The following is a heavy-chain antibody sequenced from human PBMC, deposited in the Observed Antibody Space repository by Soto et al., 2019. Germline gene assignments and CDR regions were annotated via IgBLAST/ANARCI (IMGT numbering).Heavy chain of an antibody. CDR1: GYTFTRSG. D-gene: IGHD5-12*01. V-gene: IGHV1-18*01. J-gene: IGHJ6*02. CDR3: AREGVAPYYYYGMDV. CDR2: ISSYNGDT. Sequence: QVQLVQSGAEVKKPGASVKVSCKASGYTFTRSGISWVRQAPGQGPEWMGWISSYNGDTNYAQTFQGRVTMTTDTSKRTAYMELRSLRSDDTAVYYCAREGVAPYYYYGMDVWGQGTPVTVSS.